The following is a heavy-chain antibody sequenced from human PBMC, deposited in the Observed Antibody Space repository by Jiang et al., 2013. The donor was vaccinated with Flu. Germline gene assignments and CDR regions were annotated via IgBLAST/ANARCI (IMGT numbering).Heavy chain of an antibody. D-gene: IGHD3-10*02. Sequence: VQLLESGGGLVQPGGSLRLSCAASGFAFSSYWMNWVRQAPGKGLEWVANIKQDGSEKYYVDSVKGRFTISRDNAKNSLYLQMNSLRADDTAVYYCARDSGYYVGYFNLWGRGTLVTVSS. CDR2: IKQDGSEK. CDR3: ARDSGYYVGYFNL. V-gene: IGHV3-7*03. CDR1: GFAFSSYW. J-gene: IGHJ2*01.